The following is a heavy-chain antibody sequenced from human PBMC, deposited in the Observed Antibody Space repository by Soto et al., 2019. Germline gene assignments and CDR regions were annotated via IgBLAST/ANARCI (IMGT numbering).Heavy chain of an antibody. CDR2: MNPNSGNT. Sequence: QVQLVQSGAEVKKPGASVKVSCKASGYTFTRYDINWVRQATGQGLEWMGWMNPNSGNTGYAQKFQGRVTMTRNTSRSTAYMELSSLRSEDTAVYYCARERAGTTSMDVWGQGTRVTVSS. CDR3: ARERAGTTSMDV. D-gene: IGHD1-1*01. J-gene: IGHJ6*02. CDR1: GYTFTRYD. V-gene: IGHV1-8*01.